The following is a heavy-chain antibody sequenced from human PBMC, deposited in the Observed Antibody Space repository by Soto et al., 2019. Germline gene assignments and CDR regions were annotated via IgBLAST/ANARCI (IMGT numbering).Heavy chain of an antibody. V-gene: IGHV3-30-3*01. CDR2: ISYDGSNK. J-gene: IGHJ6*02. CDR3: ARGRYYYYYDMDV. Sequence: QVQLVESGGGVVQPGRSLRLSCAASGFTFSSYAMHWVRQAPGKGLEWVAVISYDGSNKYYADSVKGRFTISRDNSKNTLYLQMNSLRAEDTAVYYCARGRYYYYYDMDVWGQGTTVTVSS. CDR1: GFTFSSYA.